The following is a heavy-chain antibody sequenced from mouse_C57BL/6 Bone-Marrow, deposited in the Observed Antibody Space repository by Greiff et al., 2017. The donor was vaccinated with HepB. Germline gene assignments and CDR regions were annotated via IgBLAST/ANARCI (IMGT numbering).Heavy chain of an antibody. V-gene: IGHV1-69*01. Sequence: QVQLQQPGAELVMPGASVKLSCKASGYTFTSYWMHWVKQRPGQGLEWIGEIDPSDSYTNYNQKFKGKSTLTVDKSSSTAYMQLSSLTSEDSAVYYCARIMAFITTVGWYFDVWGTGTTVTVSS. D-gene: IGHD1-1*01. CDR3: ARIMAFITTVGWYFDV. J-gene: IGHJ1*03. CDR1: GYTFTSYW. CDR2: IDPSDSYT.